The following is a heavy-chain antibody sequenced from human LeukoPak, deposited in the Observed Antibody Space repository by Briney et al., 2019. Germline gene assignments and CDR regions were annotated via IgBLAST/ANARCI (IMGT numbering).Heavy chain of an antibody. CDR1: GGSLSSHY. CDR3: ARAPDNSNYDCFDP. D-gene: IGHD4-11*01. CDR2: IYYSGST. V-gene: IGHV4-59*11. Sequence: KSSETLSLTCTVSGGSLSSHYWSCIRQPPGKRLEWCGYIYYSGSTTHNPPLKSRVTMSVDTSKNQFSLKLSSVTAADTAVYYCARAPDNSNYDCFDPWGQGTLVTVSS. J-gene: IGHJ5*02.